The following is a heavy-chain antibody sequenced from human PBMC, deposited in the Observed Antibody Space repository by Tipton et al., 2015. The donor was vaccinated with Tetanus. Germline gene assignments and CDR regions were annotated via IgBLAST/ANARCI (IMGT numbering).Heavy chain of an antibody. D-gene: IGHD3-22*01. Sequence: SLRLSCAASGFTFSSYWMHWVRQAPGKGLVWVSRINSDGSSTSYADSVKGRFTISRDNAKNTLYLQMNSLRAEDTAVYYCAKTYYYDSSGYRRDYYYYGMDVWGQGTTVTVSS. J-gene: IGHJ6*02. V-gene: IGHV3-74*01. CDR2: INSDGSST. CDR1: GFTFSSYW. CDR3: AKTYYYDSSGYRRDYYYYGMDV.